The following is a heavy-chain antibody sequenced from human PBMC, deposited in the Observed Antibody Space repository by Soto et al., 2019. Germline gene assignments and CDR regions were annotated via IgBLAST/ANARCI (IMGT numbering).Heavy chain of an antibody. CDR3: ARDGPDFGDYDYYNHYGMDV. Sequence: QVQLVESGGGVVQPGGSLRLSCAASGFSFSAYSMHWVRQAPGMGLEWVAVISFDGRNKYYGDSVKGRFTISRDNSKNTLYLQMNSLTAEDTAVYYCARDGPDFGDYDYYNHYGMDVWGQGTTVTVSS. CDR1: GFSFSAYS. CDR2: ISFDGRNK. D-gene: IGHD4-17*01. J-gene: IGHJ6*02. V-gene: IGHV3-33*01.